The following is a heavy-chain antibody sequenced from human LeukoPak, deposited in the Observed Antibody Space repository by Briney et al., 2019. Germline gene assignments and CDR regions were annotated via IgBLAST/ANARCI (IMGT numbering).Heavy chain of an antibody. CDR1: GGSISSGGYS. CDR2: IYHSGST. D-gene: IGHD3-22*01. CDR3: ARADGDYYDSSGFGY. V-gene: IGHV4-30-2*01. Sequence: SQTLSLTCAVSGGSISSGGYSWSWIRQPPGKGLEWIGYIYHSGSTYYNPSLKSRVTISVDRSKNQFSLKLSSVTAADTAVYYCARADGDYYDSSGFGYWGQGTLATVSS. J-gene: IGHJ4*02.